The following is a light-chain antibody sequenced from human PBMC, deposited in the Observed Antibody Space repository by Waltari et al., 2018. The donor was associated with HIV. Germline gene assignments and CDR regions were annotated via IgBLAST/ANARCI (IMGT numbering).Light chain of an antibody. CDR2: EVS. CDR1: SRDVAPYKI. CDR3: CSYVSNVI. V-gene: IGLV2-23*02. J-gene: IGLJ2*01. Sequence: QSALTQPASVSGSPGQSITISCTRTSRDVAPYKIVSWYQQHPGKAPTLMIYEVSKRPSGVSDRFSGSKSGDTASLTISGLQAEDEADYYCCSYVSNVIFGGGTKLTVL.